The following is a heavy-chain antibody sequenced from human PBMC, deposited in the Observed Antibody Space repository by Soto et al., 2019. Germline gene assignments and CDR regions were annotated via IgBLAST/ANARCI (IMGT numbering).Heavy chain of an antibody. CDR1: GFIFSGSA. J-gene: IGHJ4*02. Sequence: EVQLVESGGGLVQPGGSLKLSCAASGFIFSGSAVHWVRQASGKGLEWVGRILSKPGSYATAYPASMKGRFTIARDDSENTALLQMNRLKTEDTAVYYCIRGGSPYYYDYWGQGTLVAVSS. CDR3: IRGGSPYYYDY. V-gene: IGHV3-73*01. CDR2: ILSKPGSYAT.